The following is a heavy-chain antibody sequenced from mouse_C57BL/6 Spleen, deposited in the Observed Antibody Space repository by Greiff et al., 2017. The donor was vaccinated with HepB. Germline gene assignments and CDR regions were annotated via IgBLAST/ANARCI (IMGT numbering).Heavy chain of an antibody. Sequence: QVQLQQPGAELVKPGASVKLSCKASGYTFTSYWMQWVKQRPGQGLEWIGEIDPSDSYTNYNQKFKGKATLTVDTSSSTAYMQLSSLTSEDSAVYYCANYYSNPYYFDYWGQGTTLTVSS. CDR1: GYTFTSYW. CDR3: ANYYSNPYYFDY. CDR2: IDPSDSYT. V-gene: IGHV1-50*01. J-gene: IGHJ2*01. D-gene: IGHD2-5*01.